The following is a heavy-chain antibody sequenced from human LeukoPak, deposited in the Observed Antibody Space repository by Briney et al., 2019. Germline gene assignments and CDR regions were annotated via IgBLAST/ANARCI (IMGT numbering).Heavy chain of an antibody. V-gene: IGHV1-24*01. Sequence: ATVKVSCKVSGYTLTELSMHWVRQAPGKGLEWMGGFDPEDGETIYAQKFQGRVTMPEDTSTDTAYMELSSLRSEDTAVYYCAVGYSGYPGHGYWGQGTLVTVSS. CDR2: FDPEDGET. J-gene: IGHJ4*02. D-gene: IGHD5-12*01. CDR3: AVGYSGYPGHGY. CDR1: GYTLTELS.